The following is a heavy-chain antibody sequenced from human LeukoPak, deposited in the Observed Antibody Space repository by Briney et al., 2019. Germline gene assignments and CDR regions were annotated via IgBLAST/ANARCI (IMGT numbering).Heavy chain of an antibody. J-gene: IGHJ3*02. CDR3: ARELATTVTTTDDAFDI. Sequence: SETLSLTCTVSGDSISSYYWSWIRQPPGKGLEWIGYIYYSGSTNYNPSLKSRVTISVDTSKNQFSLKLSSVTAADTAVYYCARELATTVTTTDDAFDIWGQGTMVTVSS. D-gene: IGHD4-17*01. CDR2: IYYSGST. V-gene: IGHV4-59*01. CDR1: GDSISSYY.